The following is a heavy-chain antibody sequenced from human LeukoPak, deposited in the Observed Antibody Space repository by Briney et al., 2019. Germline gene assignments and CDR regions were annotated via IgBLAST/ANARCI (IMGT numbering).Heavy chain of an antibody. D-gene: IGHD1-26*01. CDR1: GFTFTSYG. V-gene: IGHV3-30*02. CDR3: AKDGHGKFDC. J-gene: IGHJ4*02. Sequence: QFGGSLRLSCAASGFTFTSYGMHWGCQAPGQGQGWVAFIRHDGSLQYYSVSVKGRFSISSDDSQNTVSLQMNSLRPEDTAVYYCAKDGHGKFDCRGQGTLVTVSS. CDR2: IRHDGSLQ.